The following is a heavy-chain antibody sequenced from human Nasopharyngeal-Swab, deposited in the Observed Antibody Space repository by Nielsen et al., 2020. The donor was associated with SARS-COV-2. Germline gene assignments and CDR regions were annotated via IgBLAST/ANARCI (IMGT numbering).Heavy chain of an antibody. V-gene: IGHV3-30*02. D-gene: IGHD6-13*01. CDR1: GFTFSSYG. CDR2: IRYDGSNR. CDR3: ARTTVAAAGPYFDY. Sequence: GESLKISCSASGFTFSSYGMHWVRQAPGKGLEWVAFIRYDGSNRYYTDPVKGRFTISRDNSKNTLYLQMNSLRAEDTAVYYCARTTVAAAGPYFDYWGQGTLVTVSS. J-gene: IGHJ4*02.